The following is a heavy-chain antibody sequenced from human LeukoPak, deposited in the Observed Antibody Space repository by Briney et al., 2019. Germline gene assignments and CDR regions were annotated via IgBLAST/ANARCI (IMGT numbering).Heavy chain of an antibody. J-gene: IGHJ4*02. CDR1: GFTFSSYG. CDR3: ARDDASLFDH. CDR2: ISSSSITI. Sequence: PGGSLRLSCAASGFTFSSYGMNWVRQAPGKGLEWVSYISSSSITIYYADSVKGRFTISRDNAKNSLYLQMNSLRAEDTAVYYCARDDASLFDHWGQGTLVTVSS. V-gene: IGHV3-48*01.